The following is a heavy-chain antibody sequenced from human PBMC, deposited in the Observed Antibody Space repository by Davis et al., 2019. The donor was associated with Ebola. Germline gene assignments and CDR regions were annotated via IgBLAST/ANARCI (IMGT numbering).Heavy chain of an antibody. Sequence: MPSETLSLSCTVSGGSISSSSYYWGWIRQPPGKGLEWIGSIYYSGSTYYNPSLKSRVTISVDTSKNQFSLKLSSVTAADTAVYYCARQGRGYSYGLFDYWGQGTLVTVSS. CDR2: IYYSGST. D-gene: IGHD5-18*01. V-gene: IGHV4-39*01. J-gene: IGHJ4*02. CDR3: ARQGRGYSYGLFDY. CDR1: GGSISSSSYY.